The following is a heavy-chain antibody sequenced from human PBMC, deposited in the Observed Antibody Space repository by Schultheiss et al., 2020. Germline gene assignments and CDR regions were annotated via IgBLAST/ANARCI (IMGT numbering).Heavy chain of an antibody. Sequence: GGSLRLSCAASGFTFSDYYMSWIRQAPGKGLEWVSFISSSSSYIYYADSVKGRFTISRDNAKNSLYQQMNSLRDEDTAVYYCAREKVAGPLIDYWGQGTLVTVSS. CDR3: AREKVAGPLIDY. CDR1: GFTFSDYY. D-gene: IGHD6-19*01. V-gene: IGHV3-11*06. J-gene: IGHJ4*02. CDR2: ISSSSSYI.